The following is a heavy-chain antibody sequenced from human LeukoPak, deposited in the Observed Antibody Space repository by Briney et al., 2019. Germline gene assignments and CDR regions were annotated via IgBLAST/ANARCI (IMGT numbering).Heavy chain of an antibody. J-gene: IGHJ4*02. Sequence: SETLSLTCAVYGGSFSGYYWSWIRQPPGKGLEWIGEIYHSGSTYYNPSLKSRVTISVDTSKNQFSLKLSSVTAADTAMYYCASLYGSGFSFDYWGQGTLVTVSS. CDR3: ASLYGSGFSFDY. CDR1: GGSFSGYY. V-gene: IGHV4-34*01. D-gene: IGHD3-10*01. CDR2: IYHSGST.